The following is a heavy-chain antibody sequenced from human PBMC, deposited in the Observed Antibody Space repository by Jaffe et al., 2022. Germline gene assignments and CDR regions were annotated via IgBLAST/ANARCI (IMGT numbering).Heavy chain of an antibody. V-gene: IGHV3-23*04. D-gene: IGHD6-13*01. CDR2: ISGSGGST. CDR1: GFTFSSYA. Sequence: EVQLVESGGGLVQPGGSLRLSCAASGFTFSSYAMSWVRQAPGKGLEWVSAISGSGGSTYYADSVKGRFTISRDNSKNTLYLQMNSLRAEDTAVYYCAKSVNSAAGTFLSYFDYWGQGTLVTVSS. CDR3: AKSVNSAAGTFLSYFDY. J-gene: IGHJ4*02.